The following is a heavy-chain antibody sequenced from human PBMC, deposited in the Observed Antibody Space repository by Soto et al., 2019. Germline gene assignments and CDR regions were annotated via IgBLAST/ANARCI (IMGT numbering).Heavy chain of an antibody. J-gene: IGHJ4*02. Sequence: GASVKVSCKASGYTFTSYVISWVRQAPGQGLEWMGWISAYNGNTNYAQKLQGRVTMTTDTSTSTAYMELRSLRSDDTAVYYCARDPRPWYDSSGYYPPDYWGQGTLVNVSS. CDR2: ISAYNGNT. CDR3: ARDPRPWYDSSGYYPPDY. V-gene: IGHV1-18*01. D-gene: IGHD3-22*01. CDR1: GYTFTSYV.